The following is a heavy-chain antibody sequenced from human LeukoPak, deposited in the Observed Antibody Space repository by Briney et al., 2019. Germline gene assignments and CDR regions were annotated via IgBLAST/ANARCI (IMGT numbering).Heavy chain of an antibody. V-gene: IGHV4-39*07. J-gene: IGHJ6*02. CDR2: IYYSGST. CDR1: GGSISSSSYY. D-gene: IGHD3-10*01. CDR3: ARDYYGSGSLGGYYYYYGMDV. Sequence: PSETLSLTCTVSGGSISSSSYYWGWIRQPPGKGLEWIGSIYYSGSTYYNPSLKSRVTISVDTSKNQFSLKLSSVTAADTAVYYCARDYYGSGSLGGYYYYYGMDVWGQGTLVTVSS.